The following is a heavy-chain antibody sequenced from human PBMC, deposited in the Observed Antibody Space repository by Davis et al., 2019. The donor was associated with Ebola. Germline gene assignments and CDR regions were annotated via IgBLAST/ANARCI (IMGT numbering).Heavy chain of an antibody. CDR2: INPKSGVT. CDR1: GYTFIDYY. J-gene: IGHJ6*03. V-gene: IGHV1-2*04. CDR3: ARAVSPTADYYMDV. D-gene: IGHD5/OR15-5a*01. Sequence: AASVKVSCKASGYTFIDYYIHWVRQAPGQGLEWMGWINPKSGVTKYAQQFQDWVTMTRDTSITTAYVELSGLTSDDTAIYYCARAVSPTADYYMDVWGKGTAVTVSS.